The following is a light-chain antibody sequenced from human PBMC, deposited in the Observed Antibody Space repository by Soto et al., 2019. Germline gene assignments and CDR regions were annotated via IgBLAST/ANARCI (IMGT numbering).Light chain of an antibody. Sequence: EIVLTQSPATLSLSPGERATLSCRASQYIGGYLAWYQLRPGQGPRLLIFDAASRATGIPDRVSGSGSGTDFTLTISRLEPEDFTVYYCQQRASWPLTFGGGTKVEIK. J-gene: IGKJ4*01. CDR3: QQRASWPLT. CDR1: QYIGGY. V-gene: IGKV3-11*01. CDR2: DAA.